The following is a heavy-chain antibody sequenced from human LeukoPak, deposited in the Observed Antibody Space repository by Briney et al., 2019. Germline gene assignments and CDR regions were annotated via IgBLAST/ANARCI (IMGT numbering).Heavy chain of an antibody. D-gene: IGHD3-10*01. V-gene: IGHV3-53*01. CDR3: PRERGSGYMDA. Sequence: PGGSLRLSCAASGFTVSSNYMSWVRQAPGKGLEWVSVIYSGGSTYYADSVKGRFTISRDNSKNTLNLQMNSLRAEDTAVYYCPRERGSGYMDAGGKGPTATVS. CDR1: GFTVSSNY. CDR2: IYSGGST. J-gene: IGHJ6*03.